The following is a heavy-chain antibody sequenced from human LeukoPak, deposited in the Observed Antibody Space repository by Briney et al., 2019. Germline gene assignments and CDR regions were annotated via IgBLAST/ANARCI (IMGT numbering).Heavy chain of an antibody. CDR2: ISGSGGST. V-gene: IGHV3-23*01. CDR3: AKKLYDILTSRGNYFDY. D-gene: IGHD3-9*01. Sequence: GGSLRLSCAASGFTFSSYAMSWVRQAPGKGLEWVSAISGSGGSTYYADSVKGRFTISRDNSKNTLYLQMNSLRAEDTAVYYCAKKLYDILTSRGNYFDYRGQGTLVTVSS. CDR1: GFTFSSYA. J-gene: IGHJ4*02.